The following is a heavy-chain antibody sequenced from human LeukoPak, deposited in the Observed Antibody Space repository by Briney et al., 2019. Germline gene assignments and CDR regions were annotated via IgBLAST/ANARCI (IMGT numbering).Heavy chain of an antibody. CDR2: ISYDGSNK. CDR3: AKVGTTVNYYYYYMDV. D-gene: IGHD4-17*01. CDR1: GFTFSSYG. J-gene: IGHJ6*03. V-gene: IGHV3-30*18. Sequence: GGSLRLSCAASGFTFSSYGMHWVRQAPGKGLEWVAVISYDGSNKYYADSVKGRFTISRDSSKNTLYLQMNSLRAEDTAVYYCAKVGTTVNYYYYYMDVWGKGTTVTVSS.